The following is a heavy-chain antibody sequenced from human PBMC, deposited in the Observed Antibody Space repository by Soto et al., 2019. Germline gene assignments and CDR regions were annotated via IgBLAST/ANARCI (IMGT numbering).Heavy chain of an antibody. CDR2: IYYSGST. CDR1: GGSVSSGSYY. D-gene: IGHD3-22*01. CDR3: AREYYDSIGYYFAFDI. Sequence: QVQLQESGPGLVKPSETLSLTCTVSGGSVSSGSYYWSWIRQPPGKGLEWIGYIYYSGSTNYNPSLKSRVTISVDTSKNQFSLKLSSVTAADTAVYYWAREYYDSIGYYFAFDIWGQGTMVTVSS. V-gene: IGHV4-61*01. J-gene: IGHJ3*02.